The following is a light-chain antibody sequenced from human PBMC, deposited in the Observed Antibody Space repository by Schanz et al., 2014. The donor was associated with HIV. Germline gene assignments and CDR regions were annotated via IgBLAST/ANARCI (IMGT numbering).Light chain of an antibody. CDR2: AAS. CDR3: QQYDNWPLT. V-gene: IGKV3-15*01. Sequence: EIVMTQSPGSLSLSPGERATLSCRASQSVSSSYLAWYQQKPGQPPRLLIYAASTRATGVPARFSGSGSGTEFTLTISSLQSVDFATYYCQQYDNWPLTFGGGTKVEI. J-gene: IGKJ4*01. CDR1: QSVSSSY.